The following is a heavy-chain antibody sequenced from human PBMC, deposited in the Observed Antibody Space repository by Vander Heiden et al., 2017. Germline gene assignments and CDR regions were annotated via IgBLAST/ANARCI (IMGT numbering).Heavy chain of an antibody. CDR2: IYYSGST. V-gene: IGHV4-59*01. Sequence: QVQLQESGPGLVKPSETLSLTCTVSGGSISSYYWSWIRQPPGKGLEWIGYIYYSGSTNYNPSLKSRVTISVDTSKNQFSLKLSSVTAADTAVYYCARDRGGDFQHWGQGTLVTVSS. CDR1: GGSISSYY. CDR3: ARDRGGDFQH. J-gene: IGHJ1*01. D-gene: IGHD3-16*01.